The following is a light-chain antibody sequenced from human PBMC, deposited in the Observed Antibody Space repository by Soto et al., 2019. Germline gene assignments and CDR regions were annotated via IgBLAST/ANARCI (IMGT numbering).Light chain of an antibody. J-gene: IGKJ1*01. CDR3: QQYGRSPWT. CDR1: QSVTSNY. CDR2: GAS. Sequence: EIVLTQSPGTLSLSPGERATLSCRASQSVTSNYLAWYQQKPGQAPRLLIYGASSRATGIPDRFSGSGSGTDFTPTLGRLEPEDFAVYYCQQYGRSPWTFGQGTKVEIK. V-gene: IGKV3-20*01.